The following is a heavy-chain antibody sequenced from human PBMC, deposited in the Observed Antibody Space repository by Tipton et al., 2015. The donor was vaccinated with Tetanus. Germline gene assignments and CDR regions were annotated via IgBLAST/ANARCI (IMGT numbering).Heavy chain of an antibody. CDR2: MYSGGDT. CDR1: GFIVSSHY. J-gene: IGHJ5*02. D-gene: IGHD6-6*01. V-gene: IGHV3-53*01. CDR3: ALPLLHPHSSSLVS. Sequence: SLRLSCVASGFIVSSHYMSWVRQAPGKGLEWVSVMYSGGDTYYVDSVKGRFSISRDNAKNTLYLLMDSLRAEDTAVYYCALPLLHPHSSSLVSWGQGTLVTVSS.